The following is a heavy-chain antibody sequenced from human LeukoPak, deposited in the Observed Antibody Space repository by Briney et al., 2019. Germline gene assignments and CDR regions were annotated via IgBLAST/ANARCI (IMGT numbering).Heavy chain of an antibody. D-gene: IGHD3/OR15-3a*01. CDR3: AKENEYDFWTGSYFDY. CDR2: ITGSSKSI. CDR1: GGSFSGYY. J-gene: IGHJ4*02. V-gene: IGHV3-21*01. Sequence: ETLSLTCAVYGGSFSGYYWSWIRQAPGKGLEWVSSITGSSKSIYYADSVKGRFTISRDNAKNSLDLQMNSLRAEDTAMYYCAKENEYDFWTGSYFDYWGQGILVTVSS.